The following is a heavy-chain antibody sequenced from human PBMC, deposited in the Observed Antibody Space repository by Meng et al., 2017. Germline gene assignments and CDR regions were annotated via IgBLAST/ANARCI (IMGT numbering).Heavy chain of an antibody. D-gene: IGHD3-22*01. CDR3: ARDLRYYYDSSGSNWFDP. V-gene: IGHV3-74*01. J-gene: IGHJ5*02. Sequence: GESLKISCAASGFTFSSYWMHWVRQAPGKGLVWVSRINSDGSSTSYADSVKGRFTISRDNAKNTLYLQMNSLRADDTAVYYCARDLRYYYDSSGSNWFDPWGQGTLVTVSS. CDR1: GFTFSSYW. CDR2: INSDGSST.